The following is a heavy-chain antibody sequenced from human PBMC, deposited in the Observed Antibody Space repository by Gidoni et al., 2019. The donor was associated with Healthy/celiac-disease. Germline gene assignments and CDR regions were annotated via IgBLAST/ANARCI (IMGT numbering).Heavy chain of an antibody. V-gene: IGHV1-46*04. J-gene: IGHJ5*02. CDR1: GYTFTSYY. D-gene: IGHD3-22*01. Sequence: QVQLVQSGAEVKKPGASVKVSCKASGYTFTSYYMPWVRQAPGQGLEWMGIINPSGGSTSYAQKLQGRVTMTRDTSTSTVYMELSSLRSEDTAVYYCARDGGDYYDSSSLGYWFDPWGQGTLVTVSS. CDR2: INPSGGST. CDR3: ARDGGDYYDSSSLGYWFDP.